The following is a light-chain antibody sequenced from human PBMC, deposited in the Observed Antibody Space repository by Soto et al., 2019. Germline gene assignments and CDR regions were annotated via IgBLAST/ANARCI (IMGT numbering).Light chain of an antibody. Sequence: QSVLTQPPSASEAPRQRVTISCSGSSSNIGTNGVNWYQQLPGKAPKLLIYYDDLLPSGVSDRFSGSKSGTSGSMAISVLQAEDEADYYCAAWDDSLNGWVFGGGTTLTVL. CDR1: SSNIGTNG. CDR3: AAWDDSLNGWV. CDR2: YDD. J-gene: IGLJ3*02. V-gene: IGLV1-36*01.